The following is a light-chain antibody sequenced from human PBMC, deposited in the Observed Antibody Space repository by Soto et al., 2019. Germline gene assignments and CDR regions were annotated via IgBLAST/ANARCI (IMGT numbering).Light chain of an antibody. Sequence: QSALTQSRSVSGSPGQSVTISCTGTSSDVGAYNYVSWYQQHPGKAPKPMIYNVSKRPSGVPDRFSGSKSDNTASLTISGLQGEDEADYYCSSCAGNYTSFAGGTKLTVL. CDR3: SSCAGNYTS. CDR1: SSDVGAYNY. J-gene: IGLJ3*02. V-gene: IGLV2-11*01. CDR2: NVS.